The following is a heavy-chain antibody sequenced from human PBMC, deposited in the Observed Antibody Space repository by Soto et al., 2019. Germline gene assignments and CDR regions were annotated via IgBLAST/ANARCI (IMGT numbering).Heavy chain of an antibody. D-gene: IGHD3-22*01. Sequence: SETLSLTCTVSGGSIDSDGSYWSWIRQHPGKGLEWIGYRYHRGNAYYNPSLKSRVSILIDTSRNQFSLNLTSVTAADTAVYYCARHITLTFSDAFDIWGQGTAVTVS. V-gene: IGHV4-31*03. CDR3: ARHITLTFSDAFDI. CDR1: GGSIDSDGSY. J-gene: IGHJ3*02. CDR2: RYHRGNA.